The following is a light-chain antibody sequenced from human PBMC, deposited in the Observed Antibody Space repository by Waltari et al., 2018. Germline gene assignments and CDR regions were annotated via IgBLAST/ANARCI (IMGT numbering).Light chain of an antibody. CDR1: NSDVGSFNY. CDR3: SSYITTNTLEL. Sequence: QSALTQPASVSGSPGQSITISCTGTNSDVGSFNYVSWYQHHPGKAPKLMIYDVSYRPSGVSNRFSGSKSGNTASLTISGLQAEDEADYYCSSYITTNTLELFGGGTSLTVL. J-gene: IGLJ2*01. CDR2: DVS. V-gene: IGLV2-14*03.